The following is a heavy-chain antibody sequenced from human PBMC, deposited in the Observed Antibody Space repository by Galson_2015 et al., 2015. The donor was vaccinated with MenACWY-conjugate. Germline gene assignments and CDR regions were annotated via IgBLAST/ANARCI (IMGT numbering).Heavy chain of an antibody. CDR1: GFTLSSNG. D-gene: IGHD3-22*01. V-gene: IGHV3-30*02. CDR2: IRHDGSNT. J-gene: IGHJ2*01. CDR3: AKGLAYYYEKSGHVDFDL. Sequence: SLRLSCAASGFTLSSNGMHWVRQAPGKGLEWVAFIRHDGSNTYYGESVKGRFTNSRDNPKNTLDLQMNSLRPEDTAVYHGAKGLAYYYEKSGHVDFDLWGRGTLVAVSS.